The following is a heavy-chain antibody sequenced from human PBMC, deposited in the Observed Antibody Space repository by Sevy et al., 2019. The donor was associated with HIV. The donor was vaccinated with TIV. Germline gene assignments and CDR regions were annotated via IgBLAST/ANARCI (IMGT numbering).Heavy chain of an antibody. D-gene: IGHD3-10*01. CDR1: GFTFRNYA. J-gene: IGHJ4*02. CDR2: ISGSAYNT. V-gene: IGHV3-23*01. CDR3: AKYYYGSGSQGWYFDY. Sequence: GGSLRLSCAASGFTFRNYAMSWVRQAPGKGLEWVSAISGSAYNTYYEDSVKGRFTISRDNSKNTLFLQMNSLRAEDTAVYYCAKYYYGSGSQGWYFDYWGQGTLVTVSS.